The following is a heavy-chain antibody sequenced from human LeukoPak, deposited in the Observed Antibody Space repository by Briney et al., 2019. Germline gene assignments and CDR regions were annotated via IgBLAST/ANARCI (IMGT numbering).Heavy chain of an antibody. CDR2: IYYTGNT. CDR3: VRQGNGYCTSDNCLFSFDF. J-gene: IGHJ4*02. CDR1: GDSISTSSYF. D-gene: IGHD2-2*03. V-gene: IGHV4-39*01. Sequence: NPSETLSLTCTVSGDSISTSSYFWAWIRQSLGKGLQWIASIYYTGNTYYNPSFQSRVSISEDTSKNQFSLWLSSVTAADTAVYYCVRQGNGYCTSDNCLFSFDFWGQGSMVTVSS.